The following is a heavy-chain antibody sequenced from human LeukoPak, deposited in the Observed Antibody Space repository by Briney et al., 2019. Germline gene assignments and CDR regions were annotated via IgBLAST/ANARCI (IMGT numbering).Heavy chain of an antibody. CDR3: ARAADGDYSLDY. CDR1: GVSVSSGSYY. V-gene: IGHV4-61*01. D-gene: IGHD4-17*01. J-gene: IGHJ4*02. CDR2: IYYSGST. Sequence: PSETLSLTCTVSGVSVSSGSYYWRWIRQPPGKGLEWIGYIYYSGSTNYNPSLKSRVTISVDTSKNQFSLKLSSVTAADTAVYYCARAADGDYSLDYWGQGTLVTLSS.